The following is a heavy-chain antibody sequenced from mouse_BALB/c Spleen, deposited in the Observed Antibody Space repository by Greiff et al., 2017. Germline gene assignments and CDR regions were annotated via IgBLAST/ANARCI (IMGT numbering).Heavy chain of an antibody. D-gene: IGHD2-2*01. V-gene: IGHV5-6-3*01. Sequence: DVHLVESGGGLVQPGGSLKLSCAASGFTFSSYGMSWVRQTPDKRLELVATINSNGGSTYYPDSVKGRFTISRDNAKNTLYLQMSSLKSEDTAMYYCARDGYLLAMDYWGQGTSVTVSS. CDR2: INSNGGST. CDR1: GFTFSSYG. J-gene: IGHJ4*01. CDR3: ARDGYLLAMDY.